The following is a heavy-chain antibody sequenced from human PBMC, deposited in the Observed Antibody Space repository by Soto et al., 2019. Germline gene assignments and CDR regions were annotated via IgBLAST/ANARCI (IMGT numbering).Heavy chain of an antibody. CDR3: TRDASRDSSARGWFDP. Sequence: GGSLRLSCAASGFTFRSFTMNWVRQAPGKGLEWVSTISSNSAYIYYTDALRGRFTTSRDNAKNSLHLQMNSLRAEDAAVYYCTRDASRDSSARGWFDPWGPGTLVTRLL. CDR2: ISSNSAYI. D-gene: IGHD6-13*01. J-gene: IGHJ5*02. V-gene: IGHV3-21*01. CDR1: GFTFRSFT.